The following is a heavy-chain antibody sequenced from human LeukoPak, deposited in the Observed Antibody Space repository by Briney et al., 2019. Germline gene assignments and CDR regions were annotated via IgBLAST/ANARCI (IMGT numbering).Heavy chain of an antibody. D-gene: IGHD3-16*02. CDR3: AKALWGSYRYYFDY. CDR1: GFTFSSYA. CDR2: ISGSGGST. V-gene: IGHV3-23*01. J-gene: IGHJ4*02. Sequence: PGGSLRLSCAASGFTFSSYAMSWVRQAPGKGLEWVSAISGSGGSTYYADSVKGRFTISRDNSKNTLYLQMNSLRAEGTAVYYCAKALWGSYRYYFDYWGQGTLVTVSS.